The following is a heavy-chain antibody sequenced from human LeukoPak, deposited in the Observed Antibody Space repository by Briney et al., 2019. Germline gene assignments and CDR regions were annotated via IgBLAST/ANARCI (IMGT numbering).Heavy chain of an antibody. J-gene: IGHJ4*02. D-gene: IGHD6-19*01. Sequence: GGSLRLSCAASGFTFSIYAMSWVRQAPGKGLEWVSAISGSGGSTYYADSVKGRFTISRDNSKNTLYLQMNSLRAEDTAVYYCAKDSPGYSSGWPYYFDYWGQGTLVTVSS. CDR2: ISGSGGST. CDR3: AKDSPGYSSGWPYYFDY. V-gene: IGHV3-23*01. CDR1: GFTFSIYA.